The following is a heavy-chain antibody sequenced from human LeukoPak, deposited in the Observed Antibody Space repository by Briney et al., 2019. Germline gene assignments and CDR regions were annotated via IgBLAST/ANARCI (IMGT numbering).Heavy chain of an antibody. D-gene: IGHD6-19*01. Sequence: PGGSLRLSCAASGFTFSSYTINWVRQAPGKGLEWVSSISGSGTYIFSADSMKGRFAISRDNAKNSLYLQMNSLRAEDTAVYYCARDAVLVSSSPPYWYFDLWGRGTLVTVSS. V-gene: IGHV3-21*01. CDR1: GFTFSSYT. CDR3: ARDAVLVSSSPPYWYFDL. CDR2: ISGSGTYI. J-gene: IGHJ2*01.